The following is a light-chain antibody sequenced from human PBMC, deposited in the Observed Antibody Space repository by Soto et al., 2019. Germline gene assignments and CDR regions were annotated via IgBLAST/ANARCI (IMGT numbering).Light chain of an antibody. CDR1: QNIRSS. CDR2: DAS. CDR3: QPYDT. J-gene: IGKJ2*01. Sequence: EVVMTQSPASLSASPGERVILSCRASQNIRSSLAWYQQRPGQAPRLLNYDASTRATGIPPRFSGSGSGTDFTLTISRLEPEDFAMYYCQPYDTFGQGTK. V-gene: IGKV3-15*01.